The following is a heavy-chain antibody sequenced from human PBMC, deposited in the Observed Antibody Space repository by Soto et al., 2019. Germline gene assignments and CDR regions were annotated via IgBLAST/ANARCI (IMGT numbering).Heavy chain of an antibody. CDR1: GGSLSNYY. CDR3: ARDLDSSGFSPDWFDP. D-gene: IGHD3-22*01. Sequence: SEILSLTCTVSGGSLSNYYWSWVRQPTGKGLEWIGRIYTGGSVNYNPSLKRRVTMSVDTSKQQFSLKLTSVTAADTAVYYCARDLDSSGFSPDWFDPWGQGTLVTVSS. J-gene: IGHJ5*02. CDR2: IYTGGSV. V-gene: IGHV4-4*07.